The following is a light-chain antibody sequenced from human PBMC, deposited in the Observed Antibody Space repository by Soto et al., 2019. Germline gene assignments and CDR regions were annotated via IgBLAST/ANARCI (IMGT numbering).Light chain of an antibody. CDR3: QHYSNWPPT. CDR2: YAS. Sequence: EIVMTQSPATLSVSPGERVTLSCSASESVHSNLAWYQQKPGQGPSLLIYYASTRVTGVPDRFSGSGSGTEFTLTISSLQSEDFGVYYCQHYSNWPPTFGPGTKVEIK. CDR1: ESVHSN. J-gene: IGKJ3*01. V-gene: IGKV3-15*01.